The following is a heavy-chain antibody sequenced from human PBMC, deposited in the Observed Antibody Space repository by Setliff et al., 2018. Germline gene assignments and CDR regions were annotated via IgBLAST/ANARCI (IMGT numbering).Heavy chain of an antibody. CDR2: VCYNGPA. CDR1: SDSISDTS. J-gene: IGHJ4*02. Sequence: PSETLSLTCTVSSDSISDTSIMAWIRQPPGNGLEFIGYVCYNGPAKYDPSLMSRVTMSVDTSKTPFSLTLNSMTAADTAVYYCARGGTYRYFDYWGQGALVTVSS. CDR3: ARGGTYRYFDY. V-gene: IGHV4-59*01.